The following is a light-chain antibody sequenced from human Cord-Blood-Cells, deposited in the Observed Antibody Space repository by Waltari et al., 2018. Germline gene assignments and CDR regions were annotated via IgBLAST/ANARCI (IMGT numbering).Light chain of an antibody. Sequence: DIQMTQSSSSPSASVGDRVTITCRASQSISSYLNWYQQKPGKAPKLLIYAASSLQSGVPSRFSGSGSGTDFTLTISSLQPEDFATYYCQQSHSTPRTFGQGP. CDR1: QSISSY. J-gene: IGKJ1*01. CDR2: AAS. V-gene: IGKV1-39*01. CDR3: QQSHSTPRT.